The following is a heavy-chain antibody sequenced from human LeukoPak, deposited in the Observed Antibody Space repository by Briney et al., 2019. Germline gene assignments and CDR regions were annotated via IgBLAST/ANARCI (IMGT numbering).Heavy chain of an antibody. V-gene: IGHV3-21*01. J-gene: IGHJ4*02. D-gene: IGHD1-14*01. CDR3: ARDTAAGGITFDY. CDR2: ISSSSSYI. Sequence: GGSLRLSCAASGFTFSSYSMNWVRQAPGKGLEWVSSISSSSSYIYYADSVKGRFTISRDNAKNSLYLQMNSLRAEDTAVYYCARDTAAGGITFDYWGQGTLVTVSS. CDR1: GFTFSSYS.